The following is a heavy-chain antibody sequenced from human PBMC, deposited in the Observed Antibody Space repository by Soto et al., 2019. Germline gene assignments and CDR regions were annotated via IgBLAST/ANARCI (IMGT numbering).Heavy chain of an antibody. J-gene: IGHJ6*02. D-gene: IGHD2-2*01. V-gene: IGHV1-69*13. Sequence: VKVSCKASGGTFSSYAISWVRQAPGQGLEWMGGIIPIFGTANYAQKFQGRVTITADESTSTAYMELSSLRSEDTAVYYCARSVSFRYQLLKRGMDVWGQGTTVTVSS. CDR3: ARSVSFRYQLLKRGMDV. CDR2: IIPIFGTA. CDR1: GGTFSSYA.